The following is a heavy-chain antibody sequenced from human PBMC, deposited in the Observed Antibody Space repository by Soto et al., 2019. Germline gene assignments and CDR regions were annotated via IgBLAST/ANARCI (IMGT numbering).Heavy chain of an antibody. CDR2: IIPILGIA. D-gene: IGHD6-6*01. CDR1: GGTFSSYT. Sequence: QVQLVQSGAEVKKPGSSVKVSCKASGGTFSSYTISWVRQAPGQGLEWMGRIIPILGIANYAQKFQGRVTITADKSTSTAEMELSSLRSEDTAVYYGARDLGGISSSDYWGQGTLVTVSS. CDR3: ARDLGGISSSDY. V-gene: IGHV1-69*08. J-gene: IGHJ4*02.